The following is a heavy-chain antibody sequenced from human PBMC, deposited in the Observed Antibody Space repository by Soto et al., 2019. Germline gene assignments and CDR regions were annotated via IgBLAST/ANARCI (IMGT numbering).Heavy chain of an antibody. Sequence: QVQLVESGGGVVQPGRSLRLSCAASGFTFSSFGMHWARQAPGKGLEWVAVASYDGSYKYYADSVKGRFTISRDNSKNTLYLQMNSLRAEDTAVYYCAKERSVVATTPDFDYWGQGTLVTVSS. J-gene: IGHJ4*02. CDR3: AKERSVVATTPDFDY. CDR1: GFTFSSFG. V-gene: IGHV3-30*18. D-gene: IGHD5-12*01. CDR2: ASYDGSYK.